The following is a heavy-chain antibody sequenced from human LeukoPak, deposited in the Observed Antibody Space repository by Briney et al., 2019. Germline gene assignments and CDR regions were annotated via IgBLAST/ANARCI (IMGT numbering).Heavy chain of an antibody. CDR3: ARAAVPGSPNWFDP. D-gene: IGHD6-19*01. J-gene: IGHJ5*02. V-gene: IGHV4-34*01. CDR1: GGSFSGYY. Sequence: SETLSLTCAVYGGSFSGYYWSWIRQPPGKGLEWIGEINHSGSTNYNPSLKSRVTISVDTSKNQFSLKLSSVTAADTAVYYCARAAVPGSPNWFDPWGQGTLVTVSS. CDR2: INHSGST.